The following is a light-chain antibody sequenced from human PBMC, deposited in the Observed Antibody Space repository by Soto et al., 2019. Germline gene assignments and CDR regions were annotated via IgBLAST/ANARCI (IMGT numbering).Light chain of an antibody. CDR3: QQYNSYWT. CDR1: QSISNY. CDR2: HAS. J-gene: IGKJ1*01. V-gene: IGKV1-5*01. Sequence: DIQMTQSPSSLSASVGDGVTITLRASQSISNYLNWYQQRPGKAPKILIYHASSLETGVPSRFSGSGSGTEFTLTISSLQPDDFATYYCQQYNSYWTFGQGTKVDIK.